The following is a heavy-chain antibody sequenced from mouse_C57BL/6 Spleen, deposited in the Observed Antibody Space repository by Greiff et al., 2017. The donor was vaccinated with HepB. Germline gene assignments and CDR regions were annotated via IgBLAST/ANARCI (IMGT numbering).Heavy chain of an antibody. CDR1: GFTFSSYG. V-gene: IGHV5-6*01. Sequence: EVKLMESGGDLVKPGGSLKLSCAASGFTFSSYGMSWVRQTPDKRLEWVATISSGGSYTYYPDSVKGRFTISRDNAKNTLYLQMSSLKSEDTAMYYCARHGESRWYFDYWGQGTTLTVSS. J-gene: IGHJ2*01. CDR3: ARHGESRWYFDY. CDR2: ISSGGSYT.